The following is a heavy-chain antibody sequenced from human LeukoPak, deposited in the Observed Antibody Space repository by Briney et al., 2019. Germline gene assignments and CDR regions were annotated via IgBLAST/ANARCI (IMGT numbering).Heavy chain of an antibody. V-gene: IGHV3-7*05. Sequence: PGGSLRLSCAASGFTFSSYWMSWVRQAPGKGLERVANIKQDGSEKYYVDSVKGRFTISRDNAKNSLYLQMNSLRAEDTAVYYCARDPPPGVTMIVLGDNWFDPWGQGTLVTVSS. D-gene: IGHD3-22*01. CDR3: ARDPPPGVTMIVLGDNWFDP. CDR1: GFTFSSYW. J-gene: IGHJ5*02. CDR2: IKQDGSEK.